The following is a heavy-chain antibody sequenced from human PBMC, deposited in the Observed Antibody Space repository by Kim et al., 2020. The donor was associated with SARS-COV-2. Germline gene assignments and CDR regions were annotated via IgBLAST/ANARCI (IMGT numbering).Heavy chain of an antibody. Sequence: GGSLRLSCAASGFTFSSYSMNWVRQAPGKGLEWVSSISSSSSYIYYADSVKGRFTISRDNAKNSLYLQMNSLRAEDTAVYYCARAPFIYSGYEATDAFDIWGQGTMVTVSS. V-gene: IGHV3-21*01. CDR1: GFTFSSYS. J-gene: IGHJ3*02. D-gene: IGHD5-12*01. CDR2: ISSSSSYI. CDR3: ARAPFIYSGYEATDAFDI.